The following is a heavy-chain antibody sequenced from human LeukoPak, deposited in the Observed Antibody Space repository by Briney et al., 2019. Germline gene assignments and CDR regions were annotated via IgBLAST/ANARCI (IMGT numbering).Heavy chain of an antibody. J-gene: IGHJ6*03. Sequence: SETLSLTCSVSGGSISSSNYYWGWIRQPPGKGLEWIGTIYYSGTTYYNPSLESRVTISEDMSKNQFSLTLRSATAADTAVYYCARQISDYYYYYIDVWGKGTTVTVSS. V-gene: IGHV4-39*01. CDR3: ARQISDYYYYYIDV. CDR1: GGSISSSNYY. CDR2: IYYSGTT. D-gene: IGHD3-10*01.